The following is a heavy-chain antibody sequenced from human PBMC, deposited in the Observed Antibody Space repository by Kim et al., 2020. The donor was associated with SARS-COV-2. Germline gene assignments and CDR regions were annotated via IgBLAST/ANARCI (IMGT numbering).Heavy chain of an antibody. Sequence: GGSLRLSCAASGLTLSTYDMSWVRQAPGKGLEWLSFISYSAAPIYYADSVKGRFHISRDNVKNSLSLQMNSLRDEDTAVYYCFPHLLGCFDPWGQGTLVTVSS. J-gene: IGHJ5*02. CDR1: GLTLSTYD. CDR2: ISYSAAPI. V-gene: IGHV3-48*02. CDR3: FPHLLGCFDP. D-gene: IGHD7-27*01.